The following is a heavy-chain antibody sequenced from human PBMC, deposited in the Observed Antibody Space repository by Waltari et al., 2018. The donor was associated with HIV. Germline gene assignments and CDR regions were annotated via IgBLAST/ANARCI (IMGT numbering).Heavy chain of an antibody. J-gene: IGHJ4*02. V-gene: IGHV3-23*01. CDR1: GFTFTVCA. CDR3: AKDWGEGYKKDS. CDR2: ISSSGDKT. D-gene: IGHD3-10*01. Sequence: EVQLLESGGGLGQPGGSLRLSCAASGFTFTVCARTWVRQAPGKGLGWVSTISSSGDKTYYADSVKGRFTSSRDNSKKTVYLQMNSLRAEDTAVYYCAKDWGEGYKKDSWGQGTQVTVSS.